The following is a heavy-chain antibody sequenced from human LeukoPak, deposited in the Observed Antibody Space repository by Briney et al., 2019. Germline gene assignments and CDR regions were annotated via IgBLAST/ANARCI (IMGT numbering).Heavy chain of an antibody. V-gene: IGHV3-23*01. Sequence: TGGSLRLSCAASGFSFTSYAMTWVRQAPGKGLEWVSAASEDGGTTYYADSVKGRFAISRDNTKNTLYLQMNSLRAEDTAVYYCARAYGDLDYWGQGTLVTVSS. J-gene: IGHJ4*02. CDR2: ASEDGGTT. D-gene: IGHD4-17*01. CDR3: ARAYGDLDY. CDR1: GFSFTSYA.